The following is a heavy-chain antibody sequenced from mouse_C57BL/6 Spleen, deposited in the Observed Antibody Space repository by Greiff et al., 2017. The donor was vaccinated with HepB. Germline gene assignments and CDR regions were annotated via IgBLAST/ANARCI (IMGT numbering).Heavy chain of an antibody. CDR3: ARCGGNYYGSSYGDYFDY. D-gene: IGHD1-1*01. V-gene: IGHV1-59*01. J-gene: IGHJ2*01. CDR2: IDPSDSYT. CDR1: GYTFTSYW. Sequence: VQLQQPGAELVRPGTSVKLSCKASGYTFTSYWMHWVKQRPGQGLEWIGVIDPSDSYTNYNQKFKGKATLTVDTSSSTAYMQLSSLTSEDSAVYYCARCGGNYYGSSYGDYFDYWGQGTTLTVSS.